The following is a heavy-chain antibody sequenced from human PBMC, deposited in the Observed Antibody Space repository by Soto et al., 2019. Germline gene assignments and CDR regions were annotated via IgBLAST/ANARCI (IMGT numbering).Heavy chain of an antibody. CDR1: GFSFSSYA. CDR2: MSGSGGST. V-gene: IGHV3-23*01. Sequence: GGSLRLSCAASGFSFSSYAMTWVRQTPGKGLEWVSAMSGSGGSTYYADSEKGRFTISRDNSKNTLYLQMNSLRAEDTAVYYCAKARYNWNDGAFDYWGQGTLVTVSS. D-gene: IGHD1-1*01. J-gene: IGHJ4*02. CDR3: AKARYNWNDGAFDY.